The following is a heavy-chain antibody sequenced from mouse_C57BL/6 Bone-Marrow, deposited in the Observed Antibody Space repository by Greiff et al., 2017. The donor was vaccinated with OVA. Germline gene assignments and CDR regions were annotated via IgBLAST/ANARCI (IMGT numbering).Heavy chain of an antibody. Sequence: QVQLQQSGPGLVQPSQSLSITCTVSGFSLTSYGVHWVRQSPGKGLEWLGVIWRGGSTDYNAAFMSRLSITKDNSKSQVFVKMNSLQADDTAIYYCAKEGGYYFAWFAYWGQGTLVTVSA. J-gene: IGHJ3*01. CDR3: AKEGGYYFAWFAY. V-gene: IGHV2-5*01. CDR1: GFSLTSYG. CDR2: IWRGGST. D-gene: IGHD2-3*01.